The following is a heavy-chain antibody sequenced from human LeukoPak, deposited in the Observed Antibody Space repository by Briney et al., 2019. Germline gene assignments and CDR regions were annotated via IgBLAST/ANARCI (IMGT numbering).Heavy chain of an antibody. D-gene: IGHD3-22*01. J-gene: IGHJ4*02. Sequence: ASVKVSCKASGYTFTGYYMHWVQQAPGQGLEWMGWINPNSGGTNYAQKFQGRVTMTRDTSISTAYMELSRLRSDDTAVYYCARGEVDTDYYDSSGYYWDYWGQGTLVTVSS. CDR2: INPNSGGT. CDR1: GYTFTGYY. V-gene: IGHV1-2*02. CDR3: ARGEVDTDYYDSSGYYWDY.